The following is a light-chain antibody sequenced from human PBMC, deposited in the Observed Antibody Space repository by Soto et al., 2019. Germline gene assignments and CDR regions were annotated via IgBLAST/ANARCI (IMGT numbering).Light chain of an antibody. Sequence: DIHMTQSPPSLSASVGDRVSITCRASETISSNYLNWYQQKPGKAPKLLVYASSILQGGVPSRFTGTGSGTDFTLTISSLQPEDFAIYYCQQYNSYPYTFGQGTKLEIK. CDR2: ASS. J-gene: IGKJ2*01. CDR3: QQYNSYPYT. CDR1: ETISSNY. V-gene: IGKV1-39*01.